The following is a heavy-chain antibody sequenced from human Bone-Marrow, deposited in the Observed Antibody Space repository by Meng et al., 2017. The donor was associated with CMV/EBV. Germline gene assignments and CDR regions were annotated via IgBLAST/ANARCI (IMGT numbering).Heavy chain of an antibody. CDR3: ARVSPRVYQLLFDY. Sequence: GGSLRLSCAASGFTFSSYWMHWVRQAPGKGLVWVPRINSDGSSTSYADSVKGRFTISRDNAKNTLYLQMNSLRAEDTAVYYCARVSPRVYQLLFDYWGQGTLVTVSS. D-gene: IGHD2-2*01. CDR2: INSDGSST. J-gene: IGHJ4*02. V-gene: IGHV3-74*01. CDR1: GFTFSSYW.